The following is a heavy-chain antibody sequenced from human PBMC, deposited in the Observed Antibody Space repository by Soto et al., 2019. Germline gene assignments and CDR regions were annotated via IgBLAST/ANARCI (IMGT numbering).Heavy chain of an antibody. J-gene: IGHJ4*02. CDR3: ARDDIVVVPAASNSYDY. D-gene: IGHD2-2*01. CDR1: GYTFTSYG. Sequence: ASVKVSCKASGYTFTSYGISWVRQAPGQGLEWMGWISAYNGNTNYAQKLQGRVTMTTDTSTSTAYMELRSLRSDDTAVYYCARDDIVVVPAASNSYDYWGQGTLDTVSS. CDR2: ISAYNGNT. V-gene: IGHV1-18*01.